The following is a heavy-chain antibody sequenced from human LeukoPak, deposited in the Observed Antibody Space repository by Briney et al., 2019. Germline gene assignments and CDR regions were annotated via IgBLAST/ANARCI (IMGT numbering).Heavy chain of an antibody. D-gene: IGHD3-10*01. CDR2: FSSSSSYI. CDR3: ARGKVTMVRGVITDFDY. CDR1: GFTFSSYS. J-gene: IGHJ4*02. V-gene: IGHV3-21*01. Sequence: SGGSLRLSCAASGFTFSSYSMNWVRQAPGKGLEWVHSFSSSSSYIYYADSVKGRFTISRDNAKNSLYLQMNSLRAEDTAVYYCARGKVTMVRGVITDFDYWGQGTLVTVSS.